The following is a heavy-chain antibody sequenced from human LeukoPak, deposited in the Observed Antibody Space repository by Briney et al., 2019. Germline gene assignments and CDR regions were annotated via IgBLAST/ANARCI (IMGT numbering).Heavy chain of an antibody. J-gene: IGHJ4*02. D-gene: IGHD6-13*01. V-gene: IGHV1-8*03. Sequence: ASVKVSCKASGYTFTSYDINWVRQATGQGLEWMGWMNPNSGNTGYAQKFQGRVTITRNTSISTAYMELSSLRPEDTAVYYCARGERVHSSWSAEVGYWGQGTLVTVSS. CDR3: ARGERVHSSWSAEVGY. CDR2: MNPNSGNT. CDR1: GYTFTSYD.